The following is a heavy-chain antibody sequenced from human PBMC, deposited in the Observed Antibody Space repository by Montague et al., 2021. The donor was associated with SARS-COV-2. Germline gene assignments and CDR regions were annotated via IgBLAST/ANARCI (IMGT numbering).Heavy chain of an antibody. Sequence: CAISGDSVWSNTAAWNWNRQSPSGGLEWLGMSNYRPKWTSDYATSVEGRISIDPDTSKNQFFLHLRSVTPEDTGVYYCVRDTGSAQAGFDAWGQGTLVTGSS. J-gene: IGHJ4*02. V-gene: IGHV6-1*01. D-gene: IGHD4-17*01. CDR2: SNYRPKWTS. CDR1: GDSVWSNTAA. CDR3: VRDTGSAQAGFDA.